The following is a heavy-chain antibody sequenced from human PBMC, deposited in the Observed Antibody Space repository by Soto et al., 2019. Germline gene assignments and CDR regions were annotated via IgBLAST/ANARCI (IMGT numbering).Heavy chain of an antibody. V-gene: IGHV4-4*02. Sequence: TSETLSLTCAVSGASFTSNDWWTWVRQPPGRGLEWIGEIYRTGSTNYNPSLKSRVTISLDESENQFSLKVTSLTAADTAVYYCASRDPGTSVDYWGQGTLVTVSS. CDR1: GASFTSNDW. D-gene: IGHD1-7*01. CDR2: IYRTGST. CDR3: ASRDPGTSVDY. J-gene: IGHJ4*02.